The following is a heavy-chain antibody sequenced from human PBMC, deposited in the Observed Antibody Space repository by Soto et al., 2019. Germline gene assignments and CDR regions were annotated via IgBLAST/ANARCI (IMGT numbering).Heavy chain of an antibody. D-gene: IGHD3-22*01. CDR2: VYYSGTT. V-gene: IGHV4-30-4*01. Sequence: SETLSVTCSVSGDSINNNDNYWSLIPQTPWKGLEWIGYVYYSGTTYYLPSLHSRLSMSIDKSKKQFTLKRNSVTAADTATYYCARMSDCYDKWYFDLWGRGNLVTVSS. J-gene: IGHJ2*01. CDR1: GDSINNNDNY. CDR3: ARMSDCYDKWYFDL.